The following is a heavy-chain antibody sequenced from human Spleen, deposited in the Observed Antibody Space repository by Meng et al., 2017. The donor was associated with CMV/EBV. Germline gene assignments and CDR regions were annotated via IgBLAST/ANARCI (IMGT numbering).Heavy chain of an antibody. CDR1: GFNVNSNY. J-gene: IGHJ6*02. Sequence: GESLKISFATSGFNVNSNYMSWVRQAPGKGLEWVSVIYGGGTTYYADSVKGRLTISRDNSKNTLYLQMNSLRVEDTAVYYCARFRRLGSLYGVDVWGQGTTVTVSS. CDR2: IYGGGTT. V-gene: IGHV3-53*01. D-gene: IGHD3-10*01. CDR3: ARFRRLGSLYGVDV.